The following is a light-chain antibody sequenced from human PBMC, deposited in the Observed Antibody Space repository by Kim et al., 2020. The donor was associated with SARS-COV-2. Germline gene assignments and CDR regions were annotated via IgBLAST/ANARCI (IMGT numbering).Light chain of an antibody. CDR3: SAWDVSLSAGV. Sequence: GQRVTISCSGSVPNIGIKNLYWYQHLPGTAPNLLIYTTDRRPSGVPDRFSASKSGTSASLAISGLRSEDEADYYCSAWDVSLSAGVFGGGTQLTVL. CDR2: TTD. V-gene: IGLV1-47*01. J-gene: IGLJ3*02. CDR1: VPNIGIKN.